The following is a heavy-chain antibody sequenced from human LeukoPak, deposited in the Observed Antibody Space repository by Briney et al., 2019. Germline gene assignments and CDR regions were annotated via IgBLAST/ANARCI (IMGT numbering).Heavy chain of an antibody. CDR3: ARVSAYDFWSGYPYFDY. CDR1: GFTISSYW. Sequence: GGSLRLSCAASGFTISSYWMHWVRQAPGKGLVWVSRINSDGSSTSYADSVKGRFTISRDNAKNTLYLQMNSLRAEDTAVYYCARVSAYDFWSGYPYFDYWGQGTLVTVSS. CDR2: INSDGSST. J-gene: IGHJ4*02. D-gene: IGHD3-3*01. V-gene: IGHV3-74*01.